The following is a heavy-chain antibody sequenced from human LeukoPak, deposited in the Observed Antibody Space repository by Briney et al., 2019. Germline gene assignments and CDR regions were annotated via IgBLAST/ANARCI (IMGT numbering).Heavy chain of an antibody. V-gene: IGHV3-21*06. CDR1: GFTFSSYA. J-gene: IGHJ5*02. Sequence: PGGSLRLSCAASGFTFSSYAMSWVRQAPGKGLEWVSSISTSSSYVYYADSVKGRFTISRDNAKNSLYLQMNSLSAEDTAVYYCAREVGATANWFDPWGQGTLVTVSS. CDR3: AREVGATANWFDP. D-gene: IGHD1-26*01. CDR2: ISTSSSYV.